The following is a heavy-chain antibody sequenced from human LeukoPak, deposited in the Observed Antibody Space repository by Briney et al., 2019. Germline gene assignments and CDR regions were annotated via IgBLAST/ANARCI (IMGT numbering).Heavy chain of an antibody. CDR1: GYTFTGYY. V-gene: IGHV1-2*02. CDR3: ARHVTRKWVLRPGYFFH. Sequence: ASVKVSCKASGYTFTGYYMHWVRQAPGQGLEWMGWINPNSGGTNYAQKFQGRVTMTRDTSISTAYMELSRLRSDDTAVYYCARHVTRKWVLRPGYFFHWGQGTLVTVSS. J-gene: IGHJ1*01. CDR2: INPNSGGT. D-gene: IGHD5/OR15-5a*01.